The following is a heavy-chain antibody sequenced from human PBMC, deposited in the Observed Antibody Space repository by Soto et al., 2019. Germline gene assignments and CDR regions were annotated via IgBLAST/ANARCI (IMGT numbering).Heavy chain of an antibody. CDR2: ISSSSSTI. CDR3: ASGIEYSSSWGGYYYYGMDV. CDR1: GFTFSSYS. D-gene: IGHD6-6*01. V-gene: IGHV3-48*02. Sequence: GGSLRLSCAASGFTFSSYSMNWVRQAPGKGLEWVSYISSSSSTIYYADSVKGRFTISRDNAKNSLYLQMNSLRDEDTAVYYCASGIEYSSSWGGYYYYGMDVWGQGTTVTVSS. J-gene: IGHJ6*02.